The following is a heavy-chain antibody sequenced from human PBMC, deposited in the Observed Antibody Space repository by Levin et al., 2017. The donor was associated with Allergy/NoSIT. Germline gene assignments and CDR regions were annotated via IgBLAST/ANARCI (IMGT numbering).Heavy chain of an antibody. J-gene: IGHJ4*02. Sequence: QPGESLKISCAASGFSFSSYGMNWVRQAPGKGLEWVSYISSSRSNIVYADSVKGRFTISRDNAKNSLYLQMNSLRAEDTAVYYCARGGAARPDYWGQGTLVTVSS. V-gene: IGHV3-48*01. CDR1: GFSFSSYG. CDR3: ARGGAARPDY. CDR2: ISSSRSNI. D-gene: IGHD3-16*01.